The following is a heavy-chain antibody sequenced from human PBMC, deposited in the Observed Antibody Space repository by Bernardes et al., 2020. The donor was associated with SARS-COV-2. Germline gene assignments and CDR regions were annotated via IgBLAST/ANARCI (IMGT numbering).Heavy chain of an antibody. CDR3: ANKRGLSLRFNNWFDP. Sequence: SETLSLTCTVSGGSISSGGYYWSWIRQHPGKGLEWIGYIYYSGSTYYNPSLKSRVTISVDTSKNQFSLKLSSVTAADTAVYYCANKRGLSLRFNNWFDPWGQGTLVTVSS. J-gene: IGHJ5*02. CDR2: IYYSGST. V-gene: IGHV4-31*03. D-gene: IGHD4-17*01. CDR1: GGSISSGGYY.